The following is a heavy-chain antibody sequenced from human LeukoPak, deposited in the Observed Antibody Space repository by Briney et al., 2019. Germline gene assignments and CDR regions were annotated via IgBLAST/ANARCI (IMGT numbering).Heavy chain of an antibody. D-gene: IGHD5-24*01. CDR3: ARARGWDGYNYFGH. Sequence: ASVKVSCKTSGYTFTDYGITWVRQAPGQGLEWMGWISTNSGNTNYAQNLQGRVTMTTDTSTSAAYMELRSLRSDDTAVYYCARARGWDGYNYFGHWGQGTLVTVSS. J-gene: IGHJ4*02. CDR2: ISTNSGNT. CDR1: GYTFTDYG. V-gene: IGHV1-18*01.